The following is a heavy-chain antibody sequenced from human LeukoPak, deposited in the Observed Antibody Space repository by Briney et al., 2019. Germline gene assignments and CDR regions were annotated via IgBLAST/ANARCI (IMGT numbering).Heavy chain of an antibody. CDR2: IIPIFGTA. Sequence: ASVKVSCKASGGTFSSYAISWVRQAPGQGLEWMGGIIPIFGTASYAQKFQGRVTMTRDTSTSTVYMELSSLRSEDTAVYYCARDGGITMVRGVEVDYWGQGTLVTVSS. J-gene: IGHJ4*02. V-gene: IGHV1-69*05. CDR3: ARDGGITMVRGVEVDY. CDR1: GGTFSSYA. D-gene: IGHD3-10*01.